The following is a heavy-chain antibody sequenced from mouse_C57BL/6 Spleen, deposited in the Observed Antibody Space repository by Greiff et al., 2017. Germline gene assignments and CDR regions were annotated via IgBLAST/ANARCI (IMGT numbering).Heavy chain of an antibody. Sequence: QVQLKQPGAELVRPGTSVKLSCKASGYTFTSYWMHWVKQRPGQGLEWIGVIDPSDSYTNYNQKFKGKATLTVDTSSSTAYMQLSSLTSEDSAVYYCARFSITTVVAPSYFDYWGQGTTLTVSS. D-gene: IGHD1-1*01. V-gene: IGHV1-59*01. CDR2: IDPSDSYT. CDR3: ARFSITTVVAPSYFDY. J-gene: IGHJ2*01. CDR1: GYTFTSYW.